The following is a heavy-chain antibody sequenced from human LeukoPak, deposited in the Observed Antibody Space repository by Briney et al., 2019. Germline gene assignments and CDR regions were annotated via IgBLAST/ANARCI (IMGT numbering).Heavy chain of an antibody. D-gene: IGHD6-13*01. CDR2: INPNSGGT. V-gene: IGHV1-2*02. J-gene: IGHJ4*02. Sequence: ASVKVSCKASGYTFTGYYMHWVRQAPGQGLEWMGWINPNSGGTNYAQKFQGRVTMTRDTSNSTAYMELSRLRSDDAAVYYCARVRVAWVAAAGNDYWGQGTLVTVSS. CDR1: GYTFTGYY. CDR3: ARVRVAWVAAAGNDY.